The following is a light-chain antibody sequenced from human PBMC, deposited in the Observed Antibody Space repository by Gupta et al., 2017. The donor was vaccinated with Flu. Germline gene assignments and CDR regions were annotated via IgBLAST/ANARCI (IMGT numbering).Light chain of an antibody. Sequence: DVVVTQSPLSLPVTPGEPASISCRSSQSLLASNGYNYLDWYVQKPGQSPQLLIYLGSNRASGVPDRFSGSGSGTDFTLKISRVEPEDVGVYYCMQAIQIPKTFGQGTKVEIK. CDR2: LGS. CDR1: QSLLASNGYNY. J-gene: IGKJ1*01. V-gene: IGKV2-28*01. CDR3: MQAIQIPKT.